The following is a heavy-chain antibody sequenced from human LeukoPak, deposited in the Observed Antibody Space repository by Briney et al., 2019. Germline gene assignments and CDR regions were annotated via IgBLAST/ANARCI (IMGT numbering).Heavy chain of an antibody. CDR1: GGSFSGYY. Sequence: SETLSLTCAVYGGSFSGYYWSWIRQPPGKGLEWIGYIYYSGSTNYNPSLKSRVTISVDTSKNQFSLKLSSVTAADTAVYYCARARRGWLVPDYCRQGTLVTVSS. V-gene: IGHV4-59*01. CDR3: ARARRGWLVPDY. D-gene: IGHD6-19*01. J-gene: IGHJ4*02. CDR2: IYYSGST.